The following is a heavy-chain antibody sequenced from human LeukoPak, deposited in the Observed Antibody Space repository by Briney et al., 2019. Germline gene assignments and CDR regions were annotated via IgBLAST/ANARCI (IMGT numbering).Heavy chain of an antibody. CDR2: IYYSGST. CDR1: GGSISSHY. Sequence: SETLSLTCTVSGGSISSHYWSWIRQPPGKGLEWIGYIYYSGSTNYNPSLKSRVTISVDTSKNQFSLKLSSVTAADTSVYYCARLRTGNSWYYFDYWGQEALVTVSS. V-gene: IGHV4-59*11. CDR3: ARLRTGNSWYYFDY. D-gene: IGHD6-13*01. J-gene: IGHJ4*02.